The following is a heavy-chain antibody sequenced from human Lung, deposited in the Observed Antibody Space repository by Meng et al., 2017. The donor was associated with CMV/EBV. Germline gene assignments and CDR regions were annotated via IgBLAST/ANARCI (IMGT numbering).Heavy chain of an antibody. D-gene: IGHD3-22*01. J-gene: IGHJ4*02. CDR2: ISGSGGST. Sequence: GEXXTISCAASGFTFSSYAMSWVRQAPGKGLEWVSAISGSGGSTYYADSVKGRFTISRDNSKNTLYLQMNSLRAEDTAVYYCAKSYYDSSGYDYKWGQGTLVTVSS. V-gene: IGHV3-23*01. CDR1: GFTFSSYA. CDR3: AKSYYDSSGYDYK.